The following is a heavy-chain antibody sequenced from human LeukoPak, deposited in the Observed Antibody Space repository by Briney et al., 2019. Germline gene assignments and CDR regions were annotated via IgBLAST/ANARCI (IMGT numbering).Heavy chain of an antibody. Sequence: GGSLRLSCAISGLTFHDYAMTRVRQAPGKGLEWVSTIVGDSSKIYYADSVRGRFTISRDNSNYMLFLHMNSLRAEDTAIYYCAKQPYNYYYLDVWGKGTTVTVSS. J-gene: IGHJ6*03. CDR1: GLTFHDYA. V-gene: IGHV3-23*01. D-gene: IGHD2-21*01. CDR2: IVGDSSKI. CDR3: AKQPYNYYYLDV.